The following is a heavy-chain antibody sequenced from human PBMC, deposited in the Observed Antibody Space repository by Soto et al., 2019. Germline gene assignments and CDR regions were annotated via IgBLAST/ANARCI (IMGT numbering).Heavy chain of an antibody. CDR3: TTTRNYASAWYPFDP. V-gene: IGHV3-15*01. CDR1: GFTFSDAW. CDR2: IKSKTDGGTT. D-gene: IGHD6-19*01. Sequence: GGSLRLSCAVSGFTFSDAWMNWVRQAPGKGLEWVARIKSKTDGGTTDYAAPVKGRFTISRDDSKNTLYRQMNSLKTEDAAVYYCTTTRNYASAWYPFDPWGQGTLVTVSS. J-gene: IGHJ5*02.